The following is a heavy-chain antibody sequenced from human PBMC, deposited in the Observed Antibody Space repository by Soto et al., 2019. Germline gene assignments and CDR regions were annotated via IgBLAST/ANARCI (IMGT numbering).Heavy chain of an antibody. D-gene: IGHD3-16*01. CDR2: IKEDGSGK. CDR1: GFTFSSYC. V-gene: IGHV3-7*03. J-gene: IGHJ4*02. Sequence: PXGCLRLSFTASGFTFSSYCMSWVRQAPGKGLGWVANIKEDGSGKYYVDSVKGRFSISRDNARNSLYLQMNSLRVEDTAVYYCVRVGRLGGDWGQGALVTVSS. CDR3: VRVGRLGGD.